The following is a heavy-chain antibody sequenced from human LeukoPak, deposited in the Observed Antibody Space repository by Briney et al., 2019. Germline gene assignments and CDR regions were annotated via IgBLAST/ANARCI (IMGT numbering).Heavy chain of an antibody. J-gene: IGHJ4*02. D-gene: IGHD3-22*01. CDR2: IYYSGST. CDR3: ARRYFYDSGGYYYYFDY. V-gene: IGHV4-39*01. CDR1: GGSISSSSYY. Sequence: SETLSLTCTVSGGSISSSSYYWGWIRQPPGKGLEWIVSIYYSGSTYYNPSLKSRVTISVDTSKNQFSLKLSSVTAADTAVYYCARRYFYDSGGYYYYFDYWGQGTLVTVSS.